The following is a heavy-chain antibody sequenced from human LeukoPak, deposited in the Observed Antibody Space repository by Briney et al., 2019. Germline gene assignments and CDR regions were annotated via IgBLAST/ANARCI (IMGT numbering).Heavy chain of an antibody. CDR1: GFTFRNHE. CDR3: ARDRGVTLFYYGMDV. D-gene: IGHD2-21*02. J-gene: IGHJ6*02. CDR2: ISSRGGTI. Sequence: PGGSLRLSCAASGFTFRNHEMNWVRQAPGEGVEGVSYISSRGGTIYYADSVKGRFTITRDNAKNSLYLQMNSLRAEDTAVYYCARDRGVTLFYYGMDVWGQGTTVTVSS. V-gene: IGHV3-48*03.